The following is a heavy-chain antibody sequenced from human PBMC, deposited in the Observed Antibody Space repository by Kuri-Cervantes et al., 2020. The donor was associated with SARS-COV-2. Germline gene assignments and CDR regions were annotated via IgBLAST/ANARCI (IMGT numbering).Heavy chain of an antibody. CDR1: GGNFNRNV. V-gene: IGHV1-69*13. D-gene: IGHD2-21*01. J-gene: IGHJ6*02. CDR3: ARYYGYSLYYGMDV. Sequence: SVKVSCKASGGNFNRNVISWVRQAPGQGLEWMGATIPVLGTANHAQKFQGRVTISADESTSTAYMELSRLRSDDTAVYYCARYYGYSLYYGMDVWGQGTTVTVSS. CDR2: TIPVLGTA.